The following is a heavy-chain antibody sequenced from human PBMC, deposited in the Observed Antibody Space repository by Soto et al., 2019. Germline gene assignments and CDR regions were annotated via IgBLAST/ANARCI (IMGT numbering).Heavy chain of an antibody. CDR3: ARIKLVEWFFINVDVYDMDV. D-gene: IGHD3-3*01. Sequence: VGFLRLSCVASGVSLIDYAVNWVRQAPGKGLEWVSFISSDSRTIYYADYVEGRFTVSRDNARNSVSLQMDSLRDEDAAVYYCARIKLVEWFFINVDVYDMDVWGQGTPVTVSS. CDR2: ISSDSRTI. V-gene: IGHV3-48*02. J-gene: IGHJ6*02. CDR1: GVSLIDYA.